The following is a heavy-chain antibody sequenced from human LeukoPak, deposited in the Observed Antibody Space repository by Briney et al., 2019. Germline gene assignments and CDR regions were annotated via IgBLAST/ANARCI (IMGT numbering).Heavy chain of an antibody. D-gene: IGHD2-21*02. CDR3: ARDDDLWGDRAFDI. CDR2: IYSGGST. CDR1: GFSVRSNY. Sequence: GGSLRLSCAASGFSVRSNYMSWVRQAPGKGLEWVSVIYSGGSTYYADSVKGRFTISRDNSKNTLYLQMNSLRAEDTAVYYCARDDDLWGDRAFDIWGQGTMVTVSS. J-gene: IGHJ3*02. V-gene: IGHV3-53*01.